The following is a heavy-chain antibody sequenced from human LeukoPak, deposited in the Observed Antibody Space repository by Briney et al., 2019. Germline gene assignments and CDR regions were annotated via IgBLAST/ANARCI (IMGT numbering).Heavy chain of an antibody. J-gene: IGHJ6*02. CDR3: ARDLRPRITMIVVVPGYYYGMDV. Sequence: GGSLRLSCAASGFTFSSYAMHWVRQAPGKGLEWLAVISYDGSNKYYADSVKGRFTISRDNSKNTLYLQMNSLRAEDTAVYYCARDLRPRITMIVVVPGYYYGMDVWGQGTTVTVSS. CDR2: ISYDGSNK. CDR1: GFTFSSYA. V-gene: IGHV3-30-3*01. D-gene: IGHD3-22*01.